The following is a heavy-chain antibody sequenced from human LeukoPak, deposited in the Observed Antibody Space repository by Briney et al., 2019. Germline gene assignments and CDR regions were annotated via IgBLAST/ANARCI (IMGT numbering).Heavy chain of an antibody. Sequence: GRSLRLSCAASGFTFSSYGMHWVRQAPGKGLEWVSSISSSSNYIYYADSVKGRFTISRDNAKNSLYLEMNSLRAEDTAAYYCARRGYYYGSGSYYLFDYWGQGTLVTVSS. D-gene: IGHD3-10*01. CDR3: ARRGYYYGSGSYYLFDY. J-gene: IGHJ4*02. CDR1: GFTFSSYG. V-gene: IGHV3-21*04. CDR2: ISSSSNYI.